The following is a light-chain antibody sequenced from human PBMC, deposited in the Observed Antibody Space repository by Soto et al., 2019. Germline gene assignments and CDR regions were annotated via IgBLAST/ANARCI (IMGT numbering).Light chain of an antibody. CDR3: LQHDDSPFT. J-gene: IGKJ3*01. CDR2: GAS. CDR1: QTIRSNF. V-gene: IGKV3-20*01. Sequence: EIVLTQSPGALSLSPGERATLSCRASQTIRSNFLAWYQHKPGQAPRLLIYGASTTATGIPDRFSGSGSGTEFTLTISRLEPEDFAVYFCLQHDDSPFTFGPGTKVGI.